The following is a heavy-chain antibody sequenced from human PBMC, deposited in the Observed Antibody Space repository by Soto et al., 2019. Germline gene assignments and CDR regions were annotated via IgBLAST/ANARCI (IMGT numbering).Heavy chain of an antibody. CDR2: INPSGGST. CDR1: GYTFTSYY. D-gene: IGHD3-3*01. V-gene: IGHV1-46*01. Sequence: ASVKVSCKASGYTFTSYYMHWVRQAPGQGLEWMGIINPSGGSTSYAQKFQGRVTMTRDTSTSTVYMELSSLRSEDTAVYYCARVGTYDFWSGSPGPYYYYYMDVWGKGTTVTVSS. CDR3: ARVGTYDFWSGSPGPYYYYYMDV. J-gene: IGHJ6*03.